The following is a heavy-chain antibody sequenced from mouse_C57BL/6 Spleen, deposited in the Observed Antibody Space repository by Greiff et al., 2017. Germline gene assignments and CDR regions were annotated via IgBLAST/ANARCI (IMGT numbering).Heavy chain of an antibody. V-gene: IGHV1-64*01. CDR2: IHPNSGST. D-gene: IGHD1-1*01. J-gene: IGHJ1*03. CDR1: GYTFTSYW. Sequence: VQLQQPGAELVKPGASVKLSCKASGYTFTSYWMHWVKQRPGQGLEWIGMIHPNSGSTNYNEKFKSKATLTVDKTSSTAYMQLSSLTSEDSAVYYCARDTTVVATPAVDVWGTGTTVTVSS. CDR3: ARDTTVVATPAVDV.